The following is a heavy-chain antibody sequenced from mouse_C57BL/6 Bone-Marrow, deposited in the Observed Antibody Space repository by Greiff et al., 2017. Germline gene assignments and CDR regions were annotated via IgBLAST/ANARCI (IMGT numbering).Heavy chain of an antibody. D-gene: IGHD1-1*01. V-gene: IGHV1-59*01. CDR2: IDPSDSYT. CDR1: GYTFTSYW. Sequence: QVQLQQPGAELVRPGTSVKLSCKASGYTFTSYWMHWVKPRPGQGLEWIGVIDPSDSYTNYNQKFKGKATLTVDTSSSTAYMQLSSLTSEDSAVYYCARSHSYGSSPFAYWGQGTLVTVSA. CDR3: ARSHSYGSSPFAY. J-gene: IGHJ3*01.